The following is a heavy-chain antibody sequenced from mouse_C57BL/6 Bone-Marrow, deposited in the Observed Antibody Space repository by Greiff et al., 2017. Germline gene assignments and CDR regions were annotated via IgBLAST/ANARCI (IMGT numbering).Heavy chain of an antibody. Sequence: VKLLESGPELVKPGASVKLSCKASGYTFTSYDINWVKPRPGQGLEWIGWLYPRDGSTKYNEKFKGKATLTVDTSSSTAYMELHSLTSEDSAVYFCARELYDYDGYFDYWGQGTTLTVSS. D-gene: IGHD2-4*01. CDR2: LYPRDGST. CDR3: ARELYDYDGYFDY. J-gene: IGHJ2*01. V-gene: IGHV1-85*01. CDR1: GYTFTSYD.